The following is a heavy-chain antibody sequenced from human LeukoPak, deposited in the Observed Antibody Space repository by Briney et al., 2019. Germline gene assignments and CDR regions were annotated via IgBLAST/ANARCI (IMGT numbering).Heavy chain of an antibody. CDR3: ARGWIRYGDYFDY. J-gene: IGHJ4*02. D-gene: IGHD4-17*01. Sequence: ASVKVSCKASGYIFTGYYMHWVRQAPGQGLEWMGIINPSSGSTSYAQKFQGRVAMTRDTSTSTFYMELRSLRSEDAAVYYCARGWIRYGDYFDYWGQGTLVTVSS. CDR1: GYIFTGYY. CDR2: INPSSGST. V-gene: IGHV1-46*01.